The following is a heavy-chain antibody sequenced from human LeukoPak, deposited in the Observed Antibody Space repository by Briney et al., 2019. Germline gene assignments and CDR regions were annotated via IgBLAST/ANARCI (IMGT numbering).Heavy chain of an antibody. CDR1: GGSISSSSYY. CDR3: ARAPDNRAGGYFDY. D-gene: IGHD5-24*01. V-gene: IGHV4-39*07. CDR2: ISYSGST. J-gene: IGHJ4*02. Sequence: SETLSLTCTVSGGSISSSSYYWGWIRQPPGKGLEWIGSISYSGSTYHNPSLKSRVTISVDTSKNQFSLKLSSVTAADTAVYYCARAPDNRAGGYFDYWGQGTLVTVSS.